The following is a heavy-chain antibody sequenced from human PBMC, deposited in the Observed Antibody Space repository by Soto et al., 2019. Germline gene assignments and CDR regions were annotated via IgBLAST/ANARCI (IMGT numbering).Heavy chain of an antibody. CDR2: IYYNDDR. Sequence: KSGPTLVNPTPTLTLTCTFSGFSFTTAGVAVGWIRQTPGGALEWLTLIYYNDDRRFSPSLKTRLTITGDTSKNQVVLSLTNVDPGDTATYFCAHSDGGYEIIYFDFWGQGVPVTVSS. D-gene: IGHD5-12*01. CDR1: GFSFTTAGVA. CDR3: AHSDGGYEIIYFDF. J-gene: IGHJ4*02. V-gene: IGHV2-5*01.